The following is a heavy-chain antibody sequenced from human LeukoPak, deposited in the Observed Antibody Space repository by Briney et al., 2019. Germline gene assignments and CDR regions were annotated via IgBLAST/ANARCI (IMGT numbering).Heavy chain of an antibody. V-gene: IGHV1-58*02. CDR1: GFTFTSSA. CDR2: IVVGSGNT. J-gene: IGHJ4*02. CDR3: AAMGSTVTTRGEV. Sequence: AASVKVSCKASGFTFTSSAMQWVRQARGQRLEWIGWIVVGSGNTNYAQKFQERVTITRDMSTSTAYMELSSLRSEDTAVYYCAAMGSTVTTRGEVWGQGTLVTVSS. D-gene: IGHD4-17*01.